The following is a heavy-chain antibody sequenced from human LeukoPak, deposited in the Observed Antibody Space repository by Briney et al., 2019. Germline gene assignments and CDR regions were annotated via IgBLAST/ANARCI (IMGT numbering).Heavy chain of an antibody. V-gene: IGHV1-46*01. Sequence: ASVKVSCKASGYTFTGYYMHWVRQAPGQGLEWMGIINPSGGSTSYAQKFQGRVTMTRDMSTSTVYMGLSSLRSEDTAVYYCARDHTKGGPTAGTNAFDIWGQGTMVTVSS. CDR2: INPSGGST. J-gene: IGHJ3*02. CDR3: ARDHTKGGPTAGTNAFDI. D-gene: IGHD6-13*01. CDR1: GYTFTGYY.